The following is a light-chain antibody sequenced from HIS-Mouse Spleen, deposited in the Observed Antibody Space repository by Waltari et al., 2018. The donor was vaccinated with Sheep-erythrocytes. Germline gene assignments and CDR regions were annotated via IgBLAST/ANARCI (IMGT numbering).Light chain of an antibody. CDR1: QGISSA. V-gene: IGKV1-13*02. J-gene: IGKJ2*01. CDR2: DAS. CDR3: QQRSNWYT. Sequence: AIQLTQSPSSLSASVGDRVTITCRASQGISSALAWYQQKPGKAPKLLIYDASSLESGVRLRFSGSGSGTEFTLTISSLQPEDFAVYYCQQRSNWYTFGQGTKLEIK.